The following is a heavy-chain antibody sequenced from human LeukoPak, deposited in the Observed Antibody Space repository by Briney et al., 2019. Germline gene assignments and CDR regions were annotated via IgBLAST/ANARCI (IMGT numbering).Heavy chain of an antibody. CDR2: IYYSGST. D-gene: IGHD3-16*01. CDR1: GGSISSYY. V-gene: IGHV4-59*01. CDR3: ARSEEFGGYFDY. Sequence: SETPSLTCTVPGGSISSYYWSWIRQPPGKGLEWIGYIYYSGSTNYNPSLKSRVTISVDTSKNQFSLKLSSVTAADTAVYYCARSEEFGGYFDYWGQGTLVTVSS. J-gene: IGHJ4*02.